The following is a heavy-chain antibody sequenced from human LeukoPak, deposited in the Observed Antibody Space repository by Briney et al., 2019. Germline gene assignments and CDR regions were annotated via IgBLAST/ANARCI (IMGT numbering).Heavy chain of an antibody. CDR1: GFTFDDYG. J-gene: IGHJ4*02. Sequence: GGSLRLSCAASGFTFDDYGMSWVRQAPGKGLEWVSAISGSGGSTYYADSVKGRFTISRDNSKNTLYLQMNSLRAEDTAVYYCAKGRTGSSGWYYFDYWGQGTLVTVSS. V-gene: IGHV3-23*01. CDR2: ISGSGGST. CDR3: AKGRTGSSGWYYFDY. D-gene: IGHD6-19*01.